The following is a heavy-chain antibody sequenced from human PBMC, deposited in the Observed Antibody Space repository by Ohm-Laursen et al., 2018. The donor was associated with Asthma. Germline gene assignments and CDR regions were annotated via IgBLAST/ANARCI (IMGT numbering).Heavy chain of an antibody. CDR3: AKGRQYYYASGGYFDY. V-gene: IGHV3-9*01. D-gene: IGHD3-10*01. Sequence: SLRLSCSASGFTFDDYAMHWVRQAPGKGLEWVSGISWNSGSIGYADSVKGRFTISRDNAKNSLYLQMNSLRAEDTALYYCAKGRQYYYASGGYFDYWGQGTLVTVSS. J-gene: IGHJ4*02. CDR1: GFTFDDYA. CDR2: ISWNSGSI.